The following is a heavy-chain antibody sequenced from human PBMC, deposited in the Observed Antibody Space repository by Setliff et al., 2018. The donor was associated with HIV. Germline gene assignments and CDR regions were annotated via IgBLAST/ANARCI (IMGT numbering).Heavy chain of an antibody. CDR3: EKGLMAASTYDAFDF. J-gene: IGHJ3*01. D-gene: IGHD6-13*01. CDR2: VSYEGSNT. Sequence: LRLSCAASGFTFTSHGMHWVRQAPGKGLEWVAVVSYEGSNTYYADSVKGRFTISRDNSKSTLYLQMNSLRAEDTAVYYCEKGLMAASTYDAFDFWGQGTMVTVSS. V-gene: IGHV3-30*18. CDR1: GFTFTSHG.